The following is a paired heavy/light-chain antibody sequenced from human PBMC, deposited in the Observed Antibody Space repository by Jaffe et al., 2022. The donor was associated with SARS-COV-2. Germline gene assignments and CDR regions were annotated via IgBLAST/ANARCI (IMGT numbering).Heavy chain of an antibody. Sequence: QLQLQESGPGLVKPSETLSLTCTVSGGSIRSGTSFWGWIRQPPGRGLEWIGSIYYSGTTYFNPSLKGRVTISMDTSKNQVSLKVSSVTAADTAVYYCARHHDIGYYDDFDFWGQGTLVTVSS. CDR2: IYYSGTT. D-gene: IGHD3-22*01. V-gene: IGHV4-39*01. J-gene: IGHJ4*02. CDR1: GGSIRSGTSF. CDR3: ARHHDIGYYDDFDF.
Light chain of an antibody. V-gene: IGLV2-11*01. Sequence: QSALSQPRSVSGSPGQSVTISCTGTSSDVGGYNYVSWFQQHPGKVPKLMIYDVSKRPSGVPDRFSGSKSGNTASLTISGLQAGDEADYYCCSYGGTLLAVFGTGTEVTVL. CDR1: SSDVGGYNY. CDR2: DVS. J-gene: IGLJ1*01. CDR3: CSYGGTLLAV.